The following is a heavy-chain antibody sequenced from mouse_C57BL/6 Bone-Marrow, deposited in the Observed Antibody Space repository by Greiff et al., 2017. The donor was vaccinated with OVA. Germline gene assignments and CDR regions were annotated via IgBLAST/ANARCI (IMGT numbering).Heavy chain of an antibody. J-gene: IGHJ3*01. CDR2: IDPSDSYT. CDR3: ASCDFAY. Sequence: QVQLQQPGAELVKPWASVRLSCKASGYTFTSYWIQWVKQRPGQDLEWIGEIDPSDSYTNYNQKFKGKATLTVDTASSTAYMQLRSLTSEDSAVYYWASCDFAYWGQGTLVTVSA. CDR1: GYTFTSYW. V-gene: IGHV1-50*01.